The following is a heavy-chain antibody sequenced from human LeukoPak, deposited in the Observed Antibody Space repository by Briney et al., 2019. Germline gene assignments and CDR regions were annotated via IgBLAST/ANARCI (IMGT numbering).Heavy chain of an antibody. Sequence: GGSLRLSCAASGFTFSTYAMNWVRQAPGKGLEWVAVISYDGRQNYYADSVKGRFTISRDNSKNTLYLQMNSLRAEDTAVYYCARASFDYYDSSGPFDYWGQGTLVTVSS. CDR2: ISYDGRQN. CDR3: ARASFDYYDSSGPFDY. J-gene: IGHJ4*02. CDR1: GFTFSTYA. V-gene: IGHV3-30*04. D-gene: IGHD3-22*01.